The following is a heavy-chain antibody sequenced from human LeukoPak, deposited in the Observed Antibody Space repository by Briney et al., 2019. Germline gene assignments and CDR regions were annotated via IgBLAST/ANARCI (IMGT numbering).Heavy chain of an antibody. J-gene: IGHJ3*02. V-gene: IGHV3-74*01. CDR1: GFTFSSYW. Sequence: GGSLRLSCAASGFTFSSYWMHWVRQAPGKGLVWVSRISTDGSSTSYADSVKGRFTISRDNAKNTLYLQMNSLKTEDTAVYYCTRRIPIWRVDIWGQGTMVTVSS. CDR3: TRRIPIWRVDI. CDR2: ISTDGSST.